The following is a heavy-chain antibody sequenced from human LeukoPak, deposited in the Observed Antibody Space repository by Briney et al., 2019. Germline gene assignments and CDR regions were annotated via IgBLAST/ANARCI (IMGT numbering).Heavy chain of an antibody. CDR1: GFTFSSYG. CDR3: AKDGDYYDSSGYLDY. D-gene: IGHD3-22*01. V-gene: IGHV3-30*02. Sequence: PGGSLRLSCAASGFTFSSYGMHWVRQAPGKGLEWVAFIRYDGSNKYYADSVKGRFTFSRDNSKNTLYLQMNSLRAEDTAVYYCAKDGDYYDSSGYLDYWGQGTLVTVSS. J-gene: IGHJ4*02. CDR2: IRYDGSNK.